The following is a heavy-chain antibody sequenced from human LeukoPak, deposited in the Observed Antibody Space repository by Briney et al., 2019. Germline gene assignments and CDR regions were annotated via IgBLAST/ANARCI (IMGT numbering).Heavy chain of an antibody. V-gene: IGHV3-23*01. Sequence: PGGSLRLSCAASGFTFSSYAMSWVRQAPGKGLEWVSAISGSGGSTYYADSVKGRFTISRDNSKNTLYLQMNSLRAEDTAVYYCAKGFRATPLRGTLQGYFDYWGQGTLVTVSS. CDR2: ISGSGGST. D-gene: IGHD5-24*01. CDR1: GFTFSSYA. J-gene: IGHJ4*02. CDR3: AKGFRATPLRGTLQGYFDY.